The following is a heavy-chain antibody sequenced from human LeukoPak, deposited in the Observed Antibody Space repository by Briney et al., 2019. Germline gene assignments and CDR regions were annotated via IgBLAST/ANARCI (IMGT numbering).Heavy chain of an antibody. Sequence: GGSLRLSCATSGFNFDRYTIHWVRQDPGKGLEWVSLAGWAGGTTYYSDSVRGRLTISGDSGKNSVYLQMNSLTTDDTAFYFCAKELDTMFFDYWGQGALVTVSS. CDR1: GFNFDRYT. J-gene: IGHJ4*02. CDR3: AKELDTMFFDY. V-gene: IGHV3-43*01. D-gene: IGHD5-18*01. CDR2: AGWAGGTT.